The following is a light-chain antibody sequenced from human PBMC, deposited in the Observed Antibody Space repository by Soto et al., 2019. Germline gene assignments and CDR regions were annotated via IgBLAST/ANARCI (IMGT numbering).Light chain of an antibody. V-gene: IGLV2-14*01. Sequence: QSALTQPASVSGSPGQSITISCTGTSSDVGGYNYVSWYQQHPGKAPKLMIYDVSNRPSGVSNRFSGSKSGNTASLTISGLQAADEADYYCSSYTSSSTLLFGGGTKLTVL. CDR1: SSDVGGYNY. CDR2: DVS. CDR3: SSYTSSSTLL. J-gene: IGLJ2*01.